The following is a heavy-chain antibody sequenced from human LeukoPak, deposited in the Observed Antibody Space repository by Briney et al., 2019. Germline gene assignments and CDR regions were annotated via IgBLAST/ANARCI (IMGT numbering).Heavy chain of an antibody. V-gene: IGHV1-18*01. CDR1: GYILTNYG. CDR3: ARARPDIVATIHWFDP. CDR2: ISGYNADT. Sequence: ASVKVSCKASGYILTNYGITWVRQAPGQGLEWMGWISGYNADTDSAQKLQGRVTMTTDTSTSTAYMELRSLRSDDTAVYYCARARPDIVATIHWFDPWGQGTLVTVSS. J-gene: IGHJ5*02. D-gene: IGHD5-12*01.